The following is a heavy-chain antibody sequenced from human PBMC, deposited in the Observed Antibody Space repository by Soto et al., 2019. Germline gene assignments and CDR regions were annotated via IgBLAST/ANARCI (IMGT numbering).Heavy chain of an antibody. J-gene: IGHJ4*02. Sequence: QVQLVQSGAEVKKPGASVKVSCKASGYTFTSYAMHWVRQAPGQRLEWMGWINAGNGNTKYSRKFQGRVTITRDTSASTAYMELSSLRSEDTAVYYCARDRGIAVAGVLWYWGQGTLVTVSS. CDR3: ARDRGIAVAGVLWY. V-gene: IGHV1-3*01. D-gene: IGHD6-19*01. CDR1: GYTFTSYA. CDR2: INAGNGNT.